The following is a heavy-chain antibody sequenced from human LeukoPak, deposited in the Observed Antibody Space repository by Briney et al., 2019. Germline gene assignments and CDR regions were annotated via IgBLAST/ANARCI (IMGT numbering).Heavy chain of an antibody. J-gene: IGHJ6*02. V-gene: IGHV1-8*01. Sequence: GASVKVSCKASGYTLTNYDMNWVRQATGQGVEWMGWMNPNSGHTGYTQKFQGRVTMTRDTSISTAYMELSSLKSEDTAVYYCVRVQSGSSARYGMDVWGQGTTVTVSS. D-gene: IGHD1-26*01. CDR1: GYTLTNYD. CDR3: VRVQSGSSARYGMDV. CDR2: MNPNSGHT.